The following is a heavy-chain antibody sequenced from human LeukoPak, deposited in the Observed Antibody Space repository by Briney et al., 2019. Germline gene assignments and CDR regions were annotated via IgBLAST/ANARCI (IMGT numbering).Heavy chain of an antibody. CDR2: ISYDGSNK. J-gene: IGHJ4*02. CDR1: GFTFSTYG. CDR3: ARALLVRNGYNYSPNYFDY. Sequence: GRSLRLSCAASGFTFSTYGMDWVRQAPGKGLEWVAAISYDGSNKYFADSVKGRFTISRDNSKNTLYLQMNSLRAEDTAVYYCARALLVRNGYNYSPNYFDYWGQGTLVTVSS. D-gene: IGHD5-24*01. V-gene: IGHV3-30*03.